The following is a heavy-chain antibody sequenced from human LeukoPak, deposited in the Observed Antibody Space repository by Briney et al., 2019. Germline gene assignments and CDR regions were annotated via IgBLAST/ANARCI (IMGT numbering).Heavy chain of an antibody. J-gene: IGHJ4*02. D-gene: IGHD3-16*01. CDR1: GFNFRDYG. Sequence: GGSLRLSCVASGFNFRDYGIHWVRQAPGKGLEWVAAMSYDESFDYYGESEKGRFIISRDNSMNTVYLQMNSLRVADTAVYFCAKERQRGISYGGGPFDSWGQGILVTVSP. V-gene: IGHV3-30*18. CDR2: MSYDESFD. CDR3: AKERQRGISYGGGPFDS.